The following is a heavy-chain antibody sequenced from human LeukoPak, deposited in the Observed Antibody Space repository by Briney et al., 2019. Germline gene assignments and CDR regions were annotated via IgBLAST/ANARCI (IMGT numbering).Heavy chain of an antibody. D-gene: IGHD4-23*01. CDR2: ITPIFGTA. CDR3: ARGWLAETTVVTPYNY. J-gene: IGHJ4*02. Sequence: ASVKVSCKASGGTFSGHTISWVRQTPGQGLEWMGGITPIFGTAKYAQKFQGRVTITAVESMSTAYMELSSLRSEDTAVYYCARGWLAETTVVTPYNYWGQGTLVTVSS. CDR1: GGTFSGHT. V-gene: IGHV1-69*13.